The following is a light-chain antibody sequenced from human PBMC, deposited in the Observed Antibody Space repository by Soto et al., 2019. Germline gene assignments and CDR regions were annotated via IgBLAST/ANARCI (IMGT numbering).Light chain of an antibody. V-gene: IGLV2-23*02. Sequence: QSVPTQPASVSGSPGQSITISCTGTSSDVGSYNLVSWYQQHTGKAPKLMIYEVSKRPSGVSNRFSGSKSGNTASLTISGLQAEDEADYYCCSYAGSSTPGVFGTGTKVTVL. J-gene: IGLJ1*01. CDR2: EVS. CDR3: CSYAGSSTPGV. CDR1: SSDVGSYNL.